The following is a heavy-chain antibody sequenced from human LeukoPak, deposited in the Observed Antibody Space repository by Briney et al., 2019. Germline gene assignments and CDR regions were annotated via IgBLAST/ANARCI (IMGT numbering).Heavy chain of an antibody. J-gene: IGHJ3*02. Sequence: SQTLSLTCAISGDSVSSNSAAWNWIRQSPSSGLEWLGRTYYRSKWYNDYAVSVKSRITINPDTSKNQFSLQLNSVTPEDTAVYYCARDARLAEDAFDIWGQGTMVTVSS. CDR1: GDSVSSNSAA. V-gene: IGHV6-1*01. CDR2: TYYRSKWYN. CDR3: ARDARLAEDAFDI. D-gene: IGHD6-19*01.